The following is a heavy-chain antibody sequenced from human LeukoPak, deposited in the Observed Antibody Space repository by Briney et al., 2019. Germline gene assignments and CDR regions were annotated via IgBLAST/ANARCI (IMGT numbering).Heavy chain of an antibody. J-gene: IGHJ4*02. CDR2: INPSGGST. D-gene: IGHD3-22*01. Sequence: GASVKVSCKASEYTFTSYYMHWVRQAPGQGLEWMGIINPSGGSTSYAQKFQGRVTMTRDTSTSTVYMELSSLRSEDTAAYYCARAPVHYYDSSGYYYYFDYWGQGTLVTVSS. CDR3: ARAPVHYYDSSGYYYYFDY. V-gene: IGHV1-46*01. CDR1: EYTFTSYY.